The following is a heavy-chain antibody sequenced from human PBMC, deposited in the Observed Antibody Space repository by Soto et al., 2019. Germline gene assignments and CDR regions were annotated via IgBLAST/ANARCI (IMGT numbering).Heavy chain of an antibody. CDR1: GFTFNSYE. J-gene: IGHJ4*01. CDR3: ARGSRGYNYASGPFFDY. CDR2: ISRSAESI. V-gene: IGHV3-48*03. D-gene: IGHD5-18*01. Sequence: EVQLVDSGGGLVQPGGSLRLSCVASGFTFNSYEMNWVRQAPGTGLEWVSYISRSAESIHYADSVKGRFSISRDNAKNSLYLQMNSLRAEDTAVYFCARGSRGYNYASGPFFDYWGQGNRVIVSS.